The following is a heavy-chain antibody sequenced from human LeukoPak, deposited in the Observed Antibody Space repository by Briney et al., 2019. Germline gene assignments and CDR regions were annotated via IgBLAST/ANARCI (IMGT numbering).Heavy chain of an antibody. CDR3: AREVGATEMFDY. CDR2: IYYSGST. J-gene: IGHJ4*02. V-gene: IGHV4-59*01. D-gene: IGHD1-26*01. CDR1: GFTFRNYV. Sequence: GSLRLSCAASGFTFRNYVIHWVRQAPGKGLEWIGYIYYSGSTNYNPSLKSRVTISVDTSKNQFSLKLSSVTAADTAVYYCAREVGATEMFDYWGQGTLVTVSS.